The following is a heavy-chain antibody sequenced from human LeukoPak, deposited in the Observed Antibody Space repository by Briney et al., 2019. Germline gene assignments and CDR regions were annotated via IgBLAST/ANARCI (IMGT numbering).Heavy chain of an antibody. V-gene: IGHV4-59*01. J-gene: IGHJ4*02. Sequence: PSETLSLTCTVSGGSISSYYWSWIRQPPGKGLEWIGYIYYSGSTNYIPSLKSRVTISVDTSKNQFSLKLSSVTAADTAVYYCARDKRMNGYFDYWGQGTLVTVSS. CDR1: GGSISSYY. CDR3: ARDKRMNGYFDY. CDR2: IYYSGST. D-gene: IGHD2-8*01.